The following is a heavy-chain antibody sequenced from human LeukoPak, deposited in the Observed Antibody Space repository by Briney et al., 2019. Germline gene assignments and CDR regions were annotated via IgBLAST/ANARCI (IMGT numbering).Heavy chain of an antibody. V-gene: IGHV3-30*18. J-gene: IGHJ3*02. CDR1: GFTFSSYG. CDR3: AKDRDAFDI. Sequence: GRSLRLSCAASGFTFSSYGMPWVRQAPGEGLEWVAVISYDGSNKYYADSVKGRFTISRDNSKNTLYLQMNSLRAEDTAVYYCAKDRDAFDIWGQGTMVTVSS. CDR2: ISYDGSNK.